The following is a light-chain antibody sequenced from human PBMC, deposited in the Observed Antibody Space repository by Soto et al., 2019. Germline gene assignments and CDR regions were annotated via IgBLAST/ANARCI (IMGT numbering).Light chain of an antibody. CDR1: QTTSPKY. CDR3: QHFGSSPPVI. CDR2: GAS. V-gene: IGKV3-20*01. J-gene: IGKJ5*01. Sequence: EIELTQSPGTLSLSPGESATLSCRVSQTTSPKYVAWYQQRRGLAPRLLGYGASKRAAGISDRFRGSGSGSEFSLTISGLEPEYFSVYFCQHFGSSPPVIFCQGARL.